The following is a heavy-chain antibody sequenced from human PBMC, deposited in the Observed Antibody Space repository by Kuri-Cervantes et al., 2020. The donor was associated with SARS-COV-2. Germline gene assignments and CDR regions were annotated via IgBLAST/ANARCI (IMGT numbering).Heavy chain of an antibody. CDR1: GFTFSSYS. Sequence: GGSLRLSCAASGFTFSSYSMNWVRQAPGKGLGWVSAISGSGGSTYYADSVKGRFTISRDNSKNTLYLQMNSLRAEDTAVYYCAKRYSSSWTGPSPFDYWGQGTLVTVSS. J-gene: IGHJ4*02. D-gene: IGHD6-13*01. CDR2: ISGSGGST. CDR3: AKRYSSSWTGPSPFDY. V-gene: IGHV3-23*01.